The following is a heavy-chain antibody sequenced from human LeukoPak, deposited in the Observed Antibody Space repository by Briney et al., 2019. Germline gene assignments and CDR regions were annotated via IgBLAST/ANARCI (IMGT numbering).Heavy chain of an antibody. D-gene: IGHD6-19*01. CDR1: GGSISSSNW. Sequence: SETLSLTCAVSGGSISSSNWWSWVRQPPGKGLEWIGEIYHSGSTNYNPSLKSRVTISVDKSKNQFSLKLSSVTAADTAVYYCASSLYSSGWYTSYYYGMDVWGKGTTVTVSS. V-gene: IGHV4-4*02. J-gene: IGHJ6*04. CDR2: IYHSGST. CDR3: ASSLYSSGWYTSYYYGMDV.